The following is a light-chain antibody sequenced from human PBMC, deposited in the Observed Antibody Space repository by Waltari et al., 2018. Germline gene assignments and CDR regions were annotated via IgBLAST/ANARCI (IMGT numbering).Light chain of an antibody. CDR1: QSISRH. Sequence: DIQMTQSPSSLSASVGDRVTITCRASQSISRHLNWYQQKSGKAPKFLIHAASSLQSGVPSRFSGSGSGTDFTLTISSLQPEDFVTYYCQQSYNTPFTFGPGTKVDVE. V-gene: IGKV1-39*01. CDR2: AAS. J-gene: IGKJ3*01. CDR3: QQSYNTPFT.